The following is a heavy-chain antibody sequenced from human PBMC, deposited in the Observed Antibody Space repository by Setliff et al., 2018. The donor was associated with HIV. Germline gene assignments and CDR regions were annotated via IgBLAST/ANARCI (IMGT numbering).Heavy chain of an antibody. V-gene: IGHV3-7*01. J-gene: IGHJ4*02. D-gene: IGHD2-2*01. CDR3: ARDAAAPAAFFDY. CDR1: GLTFSSYW. CDR2: IKEDGSEK. Sequence: GGSLRLSCAASGLTFSSYWMSWVHQAPGKGLEWMANIKEDGSEKYYVDSVKGRFTISRDNTKNSLYLQLNSLRAEDTAVYYCARDAAAPAAFFDYWGQGTLVTVS.